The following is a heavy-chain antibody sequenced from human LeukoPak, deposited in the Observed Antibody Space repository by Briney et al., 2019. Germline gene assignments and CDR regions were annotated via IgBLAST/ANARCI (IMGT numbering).Heavy chain of an antibody. J-gene: IGHJ2*01. CDR3: ARPAPKGSGFLGNYWYFDL. V-gene: IGHV1-69*01. CDR1: GSTFSSYA. D-gene: IGHD3-22*01. CDR2: IIPIFGTA. Sequence: ASVKVSCKASGSTFSSYAISWVRQAPGQGLEGMGGIIPIFGTANYAQKFQGRVTITADESTSTAYLELSSLRAEDTAVYYCARPAPKGSGFLGNYWYFDLWGRGTLVTVSS.